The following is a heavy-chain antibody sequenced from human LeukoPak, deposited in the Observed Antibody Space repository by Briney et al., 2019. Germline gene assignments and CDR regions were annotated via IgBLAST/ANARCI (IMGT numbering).Heavy chain of an antibody. Sequence: PGGSLRLSCAASGFTFSAYGMHWVRQAPGKGLEWVAVISYDGSNKYYADSVKGRFTISRDNSKNTLYLQMNSLRAEGTALYYCAKEGLTFDYWGQGTLVTVSS. V-gene: IGHV3-30*18. CDR2: ISYDGSNK. CDR3: AKEGLTFDY. J-gene: IGHJ4*02. D-gene: IGHD2-8*01. CDR1: GFTFSAYG.